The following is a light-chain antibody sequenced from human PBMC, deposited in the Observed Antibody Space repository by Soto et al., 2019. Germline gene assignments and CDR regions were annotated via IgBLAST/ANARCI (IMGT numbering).Light chain of an antibody. CDR2: DAS. V-gene: IGKV1-33*01. Sequence: DIQMTQSPSSLSASVGDRVTITCQASQDISDFLNWYQQKPGKAPKVLIYDASNLQAGVPSRFSGRGSGTHFTFTISSLQPDDSGIYYCQQYDDLPITFGQGTRLEIK. CDR3: QQYDDLPIT. CDR1: QDISDF. J-gene: IGKJ5*01.